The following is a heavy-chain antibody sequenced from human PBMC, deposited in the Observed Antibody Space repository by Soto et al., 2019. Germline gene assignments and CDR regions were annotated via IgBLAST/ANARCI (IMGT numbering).Heavy chain of an antibody. CDR1: GGTFSSYA. CDR2: IIPIFGTA. Sequence: SVKVSCKASGGTFSSYAISWVRQAPGQGLEWMGGIIPIFGTANYAQKFQGRVTITADKSTSTAHMELSSLRSEDTAVYYCERDQSSGYLPDGMDVWGQGTTVTVSS. J-gene: IGHJ6*02. V-gene: IGHV1-69*06. CDR3: ERDQSSGYLPDGMDV. D-gene: IGHD3-22*01.